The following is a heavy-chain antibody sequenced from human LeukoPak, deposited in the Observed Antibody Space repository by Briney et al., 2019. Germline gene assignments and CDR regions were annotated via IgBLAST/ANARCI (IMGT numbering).Heavy chain of an antibody. CDR3: ARDKVGNSWVDAFDI. D-gene: IGHD1-26*01. V-gene: IGHV4-59*01. CDR2: IYYSGST. J-gene: IGHJ3*02. Sequence: SETLSLTCTVSGGSISSYYWSWIRQPPGKGLEWIGYIYYSGSTNYNPSLKSRVTISVDTSKNQFSLKLSSVTAADTAVYYCARDKVGNSWVDAFDIWGQGTMVTVSS. CDR1: GGSISSYY.